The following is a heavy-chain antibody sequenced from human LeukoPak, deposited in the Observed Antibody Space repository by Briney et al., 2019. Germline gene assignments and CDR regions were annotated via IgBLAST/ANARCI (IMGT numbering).Heavy chain of an antibody. Sequence: PSETLSLTCTVSGGSISSDYWNWIRQPPGKGLEWIGYIYNRGSTKYNPSLKSRVTISVDTSKKQFSLKLSSVTAADTAVYYCARGDYYFDYWGQGTLVTVSS. CDR3: ARGDYYFDY. CDR2: IYNRGST. J-gene: IGHJ4*02. D-gene: IGHD3-3*01. V-gene: IGHV4-59*01. CDR1: GGSISSDY.